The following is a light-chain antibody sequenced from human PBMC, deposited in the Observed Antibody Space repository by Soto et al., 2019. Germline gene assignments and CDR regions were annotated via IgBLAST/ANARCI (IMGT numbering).Light chain of an antibody. CDR3: QQYGSSIFS. J-gene: IGKJ3*01. Sequence: EIVLTQSPVTLSLSPGERATLSCRASQSVTSNYLAWYQQKPGQPPRLLMYAASSRATGIPDRFSGSGSGTDFTLTISTLEPEDCALYYCQQYGSSIFSFGPGTKVEIK. V-gene: IGKV3-20*01. CDR2: AAS. CDR1: QSVTSNY.